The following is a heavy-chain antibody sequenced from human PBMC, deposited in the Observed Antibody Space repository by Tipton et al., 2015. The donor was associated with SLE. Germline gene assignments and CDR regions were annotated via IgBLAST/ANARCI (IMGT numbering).Heavy chain of an antibody. J-gene: IGHJ6*02. CDR1: GYTFTSYG. CDR3: AREEGFLEWLPVENYYYYGMDV. Sequence: QSGPEVKKPGASVKVSCKASGYTFTSYGISWVRQAPGQGLEWMGWISAYNGNTNYAQKLQGRVTMTTDTSTSTAYMELRSLRSDDTAVYYCAREEGFLEWLPVENYYYYGMDVWGQGTTVTVSS. D-gene: IGHD3-3*01. V-gene: IGHV1-18*01. CDR2: ISAYNGNT.